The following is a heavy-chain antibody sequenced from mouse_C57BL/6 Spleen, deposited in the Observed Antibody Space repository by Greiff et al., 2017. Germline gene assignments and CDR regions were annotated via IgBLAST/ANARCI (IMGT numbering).Heavy chain of an antibody. D-gene: IGHD1-1*01. J-gene: IGHJ1*03. CDR1: GFTFSSYA. Sequence: EVQLVESGGGLVKPGGSLTLSCAASGFTFSSYAMSWVRQTPEKRLEWVATISDGGSYTYYPDNVKGRFTISRDNAKNNLYLQMSHLKSEDTAMYYCARDYGSSYWYFDVWGTGTTVTVSS. CDR3: ARDYGSSYWYFDV. V-gene: IGHV5-4*01. CDR2: ISDGGSYT.